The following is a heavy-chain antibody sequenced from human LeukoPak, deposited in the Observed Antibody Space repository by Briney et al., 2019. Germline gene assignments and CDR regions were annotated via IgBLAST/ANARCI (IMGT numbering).Heavy chain of an antibody. CDR3: ARHLTPHWAEEVTAEGYYFDY. CDR1: GYTFTDYY. Sequence: GASVKVSCKASGYTFTDYYMHWVRQAPGQGLEWMGWIDPNTGGTNYAQKFQGRVTMTRDTSISTAYMELSRLRSDDTAVYYCARHLTPHWAEEVTAEGYYFDYWGQGTLVTVSS. J-gene: IGHJ4*02. CDR2: IDPNTGGT. V-gene: IGHV1-2*02. D-gene: IGHD2-21*02.